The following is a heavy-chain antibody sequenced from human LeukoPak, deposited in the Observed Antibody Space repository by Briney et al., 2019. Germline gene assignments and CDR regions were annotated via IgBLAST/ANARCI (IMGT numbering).Heavy chain of an antibody. V-gene: IGHV3-48*01. CDR2: ISSSSTI. Sequence: GKSLRLSCAASGFTFSSYSMNWVRQAPGKGLEWVSYISSSSTIYYADSVKGRFTISRDNAKNSLYLQMNSLRAEDTAVYYCARGQENYFVNWGQGTLVTVSS. CDR1: GFTFSSYS. J-gene: IGHJ4*02. CDR3: ARGQENYFVN. D-gene: IGHD2/OR15-2a*01.